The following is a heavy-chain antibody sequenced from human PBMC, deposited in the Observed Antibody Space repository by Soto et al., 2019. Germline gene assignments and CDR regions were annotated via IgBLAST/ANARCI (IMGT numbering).Heavy chain of an antibody. Sequence: SETLSLTCTVSGGSISSGGYYWSWIRQHPGKGLEWIGYIYYSGSTYYNPSLKSRVTISVDTSKNQFSLKLSSVTAADTAVYYCARIPFTGPYYYYGMDVWGQGTTVTVSS. J-gene: IGHJ6*02. CDR3: ARIPFTGPYYYYGMDV. V-gene: IGHV4-31*03. CDR1: GGSISSGGYY. D-gene: IGHD3-9*01. CDR2: IYYSGST.